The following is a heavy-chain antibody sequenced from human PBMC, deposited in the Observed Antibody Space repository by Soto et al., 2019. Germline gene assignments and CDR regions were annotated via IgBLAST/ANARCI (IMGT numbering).Heavy chain of an antibody. CDR2: MNPNSGNT. Sequence: ASVKVSCKASGYTFTSYDINWVRQATGQGLEWMGWMNPNSGNTGYAQKFQGRVTMTRNTSISTAYMELSSLRSEDTAVYCCASKERGEWGFCSSTSCAAFDIWGQGTMVTVSS. CDR1: GYTFTSYD. V-gene: IGHV1-8*01. D-gene: IGHD2-2*01. CDR3: ASKERGEWGFCSSTSCAAFDI. J-gene: IGHJ3*02.